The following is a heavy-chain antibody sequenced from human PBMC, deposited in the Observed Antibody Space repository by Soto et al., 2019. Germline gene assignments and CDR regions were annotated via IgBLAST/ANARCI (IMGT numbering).Heavy chain of an antibody. Sequence: SLRLSCAGSGFTFSSYGMHWVRQAPGKGLEWVAVISYDGSNKYYTDSVKGRFTISRDNSEDTLFLQMNSLRPEDTAVYYCAQGWATFDYWGQGALVTVSS. D-gene: IGHD5-12*01. CDR3: AQGWATFDY. V-gene: IGHV3-30*18. J-gene: IGHJ4*02. CDR2: ISYDGSNK. CDR1: GFTFSSYG.